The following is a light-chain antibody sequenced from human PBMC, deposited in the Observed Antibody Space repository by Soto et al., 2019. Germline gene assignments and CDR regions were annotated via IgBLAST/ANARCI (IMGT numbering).Light chain of an antibody. CDR1: KLGGKS. Sequence: SYELTQPPSVSVAPGKTARITCGGNKLGGKSVHWYQQKPGQAPVLVIYYDSDRPSGIPERFSGSNSGNTATLTISRVEAGDEADYYCQVWDSSSDHHVVFGGGTKLTVL. CDR2: YDS. CDR3: QVWDSSSDHHVV. J-gene: IGLJ2*01. V-gene: IGLV3-21*04.